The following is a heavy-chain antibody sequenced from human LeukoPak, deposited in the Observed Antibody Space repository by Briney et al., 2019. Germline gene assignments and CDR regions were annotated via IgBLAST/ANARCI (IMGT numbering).Heavy chain of an antibody. D-gene: IGHD5-24*01. Sequence: PSETLSLICAVHGGSFNGFYWTWMRQPPGKGPEWIGEINHSRGTSYTASLWSQVTISQDTSKNQFSLKLTSVTAADTAVYYCARGLGEGYPDSWGQGTLVIVSS. CDR1: GGSFNGFY. V-gene: IGHV4-34*01. CDR3: ARGLGEGYPDS. J-gene: IGHJ4*02. CDR2: INHSRGT.